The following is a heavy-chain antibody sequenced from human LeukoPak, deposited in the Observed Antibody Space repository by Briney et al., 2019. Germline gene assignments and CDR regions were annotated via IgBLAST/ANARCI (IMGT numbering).Heavy chain of an antibody. V-gene: IGHV4-59*01. CDR3: ARETRLHSGSYSNDAFDI. CDR2: ISYSGST. CDR1: GGSFSGYY. J-gene: IGHJ3*02. Sequence: PSETLSLTCAVYGGSFSGYYWSWIRQPPGKGLEWIGYISYSGSTDYNPSLKSRVTISLDTSKNQFSLRLSSVTAADTAVYYCARETRLHSGSYSNDAFDIWGQGTMVTFSS. D-gene: IGHD1-26*01.